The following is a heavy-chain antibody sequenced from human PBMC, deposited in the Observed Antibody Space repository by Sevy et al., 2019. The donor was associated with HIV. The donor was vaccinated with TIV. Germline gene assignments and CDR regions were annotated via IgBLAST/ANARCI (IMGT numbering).Heavy chain of an antibody. CDR3: AKVLNSQINTDDTFDI. CDR2: MTFDGSHQ. CDR1: GFSLINYA. J-gene: IGHJ3*02. Sequence: GGSLRLSCKATGFSLINYAIHWVRQAPGKGLEWVAVMTFDGSHQYYAHSVKGRFTISRDTSTNTVYLQMNSLRADDTALYSCAKVLNSQINTDDTFDIWGLGTMVTVSS. V-gene: IGHV3-33*03. D-gene: IGHD3-9*01.